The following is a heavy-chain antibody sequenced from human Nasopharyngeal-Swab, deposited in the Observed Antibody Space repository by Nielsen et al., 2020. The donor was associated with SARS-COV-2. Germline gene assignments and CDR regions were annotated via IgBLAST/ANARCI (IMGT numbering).Heavy chain of an antibody. J-gene: IGHJ3*02. Sequence: GGSLRLSCAASAFTFSDYYMNWVRQAPGKGLEWVSSISSSSSYIYYADSVKGRFAISRDNSKNTVDLQMNSLRVEDTALYYCASTGGRGWLALGAFDIWGQGTMVTVSS. CDR1: AFTFSDYY. CDR3: ASTGGRGWLALGAFDI. D-gene: IGHD6-19*01. CDR2: ISSSSSYI. V-gene: IGHV3-21*04.